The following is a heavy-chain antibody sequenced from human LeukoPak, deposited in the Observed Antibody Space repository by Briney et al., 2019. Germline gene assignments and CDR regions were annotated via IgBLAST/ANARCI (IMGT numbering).Heavy chain of an antibody. V-gene: IGHV3-30*18. CDR2: ISYDGSNK. Sequence: GGSLRLSCAASGFTFSSYGMHWVRQAPGKELEWVTVISYDGSNKYYADSVKGRFTISRDNSKNTLYLQMNSLRAEDTAVYYCAKDGGNAVAVPDYWGQGTLVTVSS. CDR3: AKDGGNAVAVPDY. J-gene: IGHJ4*02. D-gene: IGHD6-19*01. CDR1: GFTFSSYG.